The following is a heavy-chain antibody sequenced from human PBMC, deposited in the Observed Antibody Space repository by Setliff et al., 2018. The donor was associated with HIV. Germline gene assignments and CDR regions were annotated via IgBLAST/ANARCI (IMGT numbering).Heavy chain of an antibody. CDR1: GGSISSYY. CDR2: IYTSGST. D-gene: IGHD6-19*01. Sequence: SETLSLTCTVSGGSISSYYWSWIRQPAGKGLEWIGRIYTSGSTNYNPSLKSRVTMSVDTSKNQFSLKLSSVTAADTAVYYCARVSVDSSGWYGQKSDPKDAFDIWGQGTMVTISS. V-gene: IGHV4-4*07. J-gene: IGHJ3*02. CDR3: ARVSVDSSGWYGQKSDPKDAFDI.